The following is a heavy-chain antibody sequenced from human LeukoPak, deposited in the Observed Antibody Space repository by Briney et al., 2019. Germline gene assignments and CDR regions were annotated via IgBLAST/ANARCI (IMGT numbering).Heavy chain of an antibody. V-gene: IGHV4-39*01. CDR1: GASISSGSYY. D-gene: IGHD1-26*01. CDR2: IYYRGST. Sequence: SETLSLTCTVSGASISSGSYYWGWIRQPPGKGLEWIASIYYRGSTYDNPSLKSRVTISLDTSKNQFSLKLSSVTAADTAVYYCARLPIMVGAPRHFQDWGQGTLVIVSP. CDR3: ARLPIMVGAPRHFQD. J-gene: IGHJ1*01.